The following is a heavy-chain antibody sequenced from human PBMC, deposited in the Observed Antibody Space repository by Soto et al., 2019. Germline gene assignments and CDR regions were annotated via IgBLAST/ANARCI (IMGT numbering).Heavy chain of an antibody. Sequence: PGGSLRLSCAGSGFTFSNYAMSWVRQAPGKGLAWVSAISGSGGSTYYADSVKGRFTISRDNSKNTLYLQMNSLRAEDTALYYCAKVPVGATGRFVYWGQGTLVTVS. CDR1: GFTFSNYA. CDR3: AKVPVGATGRFVY. J-gene: IGHJ4*02. D-gene: IGHD1-26*01. CDR2: ISGSGGST. V-gene: IGHV3-23*01.